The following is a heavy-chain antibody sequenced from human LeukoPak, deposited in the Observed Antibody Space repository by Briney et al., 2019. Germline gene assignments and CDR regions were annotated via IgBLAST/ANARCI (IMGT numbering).Heavy chain of an antibody. CDR3: ARVGGGYTYGCDY. V-gene: IGHV4-59*12. CDR2: INYSETT. J-gene: IGHJ4*02. Sequence: SETLSLTCTVSGGSISSYYWSWIRQPPGKGLEWIGYINYSETTNYNPSLKRRVTISVDTSRNQFSLRLSSVTAADTAVYYCARVGGGYTYGCDYWGQGTLVTVSS. CDR1: GGSISSYY. D-gene: IGHD5-18*01.